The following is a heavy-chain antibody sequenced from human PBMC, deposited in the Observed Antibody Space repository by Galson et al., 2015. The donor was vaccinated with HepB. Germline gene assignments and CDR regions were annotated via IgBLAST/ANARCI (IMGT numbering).Heavy chain of an antibody. J-gene: IGHJ5*02. Sequence: SVKVSCKASGYSFSVYYIHWVRQAPGQGLEWMGWINPNSGGTNYAQNFQGRITMTRDTSISTAYMELSRLRSDDTAVYYCARGGMSLAVNKFDPWGQGTLVTVSP. CDR2: INPNSGGT. D-gene: IGHD3-16*01. V-gene: IGHV1-2*02. CDR1: GYSFSVYY. CDR3: ARGGMSLAVNKFDP.